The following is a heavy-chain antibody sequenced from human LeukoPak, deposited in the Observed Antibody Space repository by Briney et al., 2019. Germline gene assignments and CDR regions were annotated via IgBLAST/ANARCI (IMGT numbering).Heavy chain of an antibody. CDR1: GFTFSSYS. J-gene: IGHJ6*03. V-gene: IGHV3-21*01. Sequence: GGSLRLSCAASGFTFSSYSMNWVRQAPGKGLEWVSSISSSSSYIYYADSVKGRFTISRDNSKNTLYLQMNSLRAEDTAVYYCARDGWPHNINYYYYYMDVWGKGTTVTVSS. CDR2: ISSSSSYI. D-gene: IGHD6-19*01. CDR3: ARDGWPHNINYYYYYMDV.